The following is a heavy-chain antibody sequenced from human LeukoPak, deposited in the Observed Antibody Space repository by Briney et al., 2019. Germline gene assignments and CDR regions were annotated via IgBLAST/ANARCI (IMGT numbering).Heavy chain of an antibody. Sequence: GGSLRLSCAASGFTFSSFWMSWVRQAPGKGLEWLANIKKDGSQKYYVDSVEGRFTISRDNAKNSLYLQMDSLRVDDTAVYYCTRVFGGYDVSDYWGQGTLVTVSS. D-gene: IGHD3-3*01. CDR2: IKKDGSQK. J-gene: IGHJ4*02. CDR1: GFTFSSFW. CDR3: TRVFGGYDVSDY. V-gene: IGHV3-7*03.